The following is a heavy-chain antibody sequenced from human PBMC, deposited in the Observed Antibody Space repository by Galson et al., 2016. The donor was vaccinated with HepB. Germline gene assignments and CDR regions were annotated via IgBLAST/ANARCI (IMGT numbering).Heavy chain of an antibody. Sequence: SVKVSCKASGGSSSNYAINWVRQAPGQGLEWMGRIIPVIDIVHYAENFQGRVTITADKSTNIVYMELSSLRSEDTALYYCASDIPEYCTNNRCYVFWGQGTLVTVSS. CDR2: IIPVIDIV. V-gene: IGHV1-69*04. CDR3: ASDIPEYCTNNRCYVF. D-gene: IGHD2-8*01. J-gene: IGHJ4*02. CDR1: GGSSSNYA.